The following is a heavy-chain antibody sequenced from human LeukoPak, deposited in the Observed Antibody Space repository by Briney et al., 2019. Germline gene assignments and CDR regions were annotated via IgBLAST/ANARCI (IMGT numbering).Heavy chain of an antibody. Sequence: GASVKVSCKAAGYTFTNYFMHWVRQAPGQGLEWMGVINPSGGSTSYAQRFQGRVTMTRDASTSTVYMELSSLRSEDTAVHYCARENYGDYVELDYWGQGTLVTVSS. CDR3: ARENYGDYVELDY. CDR1: GYTFTNYF. D-gene: IGHD4-17*01. V-gene: IGHV1-46*01. CDR2: INPSGGST. J-gene: IGHJ4*02.